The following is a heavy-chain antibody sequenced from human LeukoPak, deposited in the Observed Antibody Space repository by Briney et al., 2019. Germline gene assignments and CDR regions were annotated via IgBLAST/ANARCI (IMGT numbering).Heavy chain of an antibody. V-gene: IGHV1-69*13. D-gene: IGHD7-27*01. CDR2: IIPIFGTA. J-gene: IGHJ4*02. CDR3: ARAPLTGEYFDY. Sequence: ASVKVSCKASGGTFSSYAISWVRQAPGQGLEWMGGIIPIFGTANYAQKFQGRVTITADESTSTAYMELSSLRSEDTAVYYCARAPLTGEYFDYWGQGTLVTVSS. CDR1: GGTFSSYA.